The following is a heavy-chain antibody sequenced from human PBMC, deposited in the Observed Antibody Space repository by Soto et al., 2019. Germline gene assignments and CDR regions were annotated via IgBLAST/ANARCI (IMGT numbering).Heavy chain of an antibody. CDR3: ARNPSGYCSSTSCDYYFDY. CDR1: GYTFTSYY. CDR2: INHSGGST. Sequence: QVQLVQSGAEVKKPGASVKVSCKASGYTFTSYYMHWVRQAPGQGLEWMGIINHSGGSTRYAQKFQGRVNMTRDTSTSTVYMELSSLRSEDTAVYYCARNPSGYCSSTSCDYYFDYWGQGTLVTVSS. D-gene: IGHD2-2*01. V-gene: IGHV1-46*03. J-gene: IGHJ4*02.